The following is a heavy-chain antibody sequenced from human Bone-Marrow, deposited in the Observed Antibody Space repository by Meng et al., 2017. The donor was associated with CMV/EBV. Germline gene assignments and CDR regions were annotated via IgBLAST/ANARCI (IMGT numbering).Heavy chain of an antibody. V-gene: IGHV3-30*04. CDR2: ISYDGSNK. Sequence: GGSLRLSCAASGFTFSSYAMHWVRQAPGKGLEWVAVISYDGSNKYYADSVKGRFTISRDNSKNTLYLQMNSLRAEDTAVYYCAREGIAAAGTHYYYYGMDVWGQGTTVTVSS. D-gene: IGHD6-13*01. J-gene: IGHJ6*02. CDR1: GFTFSSYA. CDR3: AREGIAAAGTHYYYYGMDV.